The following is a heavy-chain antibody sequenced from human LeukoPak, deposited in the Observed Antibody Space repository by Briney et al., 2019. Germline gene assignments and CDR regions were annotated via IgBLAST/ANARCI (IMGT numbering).Heavy chain of an antibody. CDR1: GFTFDDYA. Sequence: PGGSLRLSCAASGFTFDDYAMHWVRQAPGKGLEWVSGISWNSGSIGYADSVKGRFTISRDNAKNSLYLQMNSLRAEDTALYYCAKGTDLDLYYFDYWGQGTLVTVSS. CDR2: ISWNSGSI. D-gene: IGHD1-1*01. CDR3: AKGTDLDLYYFDY. J-gene: IGHJ4*02. V-gene: IGHV3-9*01.